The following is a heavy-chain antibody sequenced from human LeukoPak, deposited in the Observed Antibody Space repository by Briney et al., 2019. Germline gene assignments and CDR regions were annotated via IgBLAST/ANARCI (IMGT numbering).Heavy chain of an antibody. CDR2: IYTGGST. J-gene: IGHJ3*02. V-gene: IGHV3-53*01. D-gene: IGHD3-10*01. CDR1: GFTVSSNY. CDR3: ARDRGYAFDI. Sequence: GGSLRLTCAASGFTVSSNYMSWVRQAPGKGLEWVSLIYTGGSTYSADSVKGRFTISRDNAKNTLYLQMNSLRAEDTAVYYCARDRGYAFDIWGQGTMVTVSS.